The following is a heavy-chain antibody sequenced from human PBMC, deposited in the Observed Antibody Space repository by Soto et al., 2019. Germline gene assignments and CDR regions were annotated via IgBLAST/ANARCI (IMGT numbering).Heavy chain of an antibody. V-gene: IGHV4-30-2*01. Sequence: PSETLSLTCAVSGGSISSGGYSWSWIRQPPGQGLEWIAYIYHSVSTYYNPSLKSRVTISVDRSKNQFSLNLSSVTAADTAVYYCARHLPYCGGDCYSLDYWGQGTLVTVSS. J-gene: IGHJ4*02. CDR1: GGSISSGGYS. D-gene: IGHD2-21*02. CDR3: ARHLPYCGGDCYSLDY. CDR2: IYHSVST.